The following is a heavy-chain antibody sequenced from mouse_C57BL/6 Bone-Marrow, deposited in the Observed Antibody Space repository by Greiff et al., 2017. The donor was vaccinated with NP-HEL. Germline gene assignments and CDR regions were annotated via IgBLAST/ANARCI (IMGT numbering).Heavy chain of an antibody. CDR3: ARKGENSSGYEDY. Sequence: VQLQQSGPELVKPGASVKISCKASGYTFTDYYMNWVKQSHGKSLEWIGDINPNNGGTSYNQKFKGKATLTVDKSSSTAYMELRSLTSEDSAVYYCARKGENSSGYEDYWGQGTTLTVSS. CDR2: INPNNGGT. V-gene: IGHV1-26*01. CDR1: GYTFTDYY. D-gene: IGHD3-2*02. J-gene: IGHJ2*01.